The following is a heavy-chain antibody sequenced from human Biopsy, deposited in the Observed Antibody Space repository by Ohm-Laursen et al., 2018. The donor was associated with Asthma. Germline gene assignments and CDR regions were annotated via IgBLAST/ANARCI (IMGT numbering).Heavy chain of an antibody. J-gene: IGHJ6*02. D-gene: IGHD2-15*01. Sequence: GASVKVSCKASGYIFTSHAMNWVRQAPGQGLEWMGRINTNTGNPTYAQGFTGRFVFSLDTSVSTAYLQISSLKADDTAVYYCARGLLGMDVWGRGTTVTVSS. CDR3: ARGLLGMDV. V-gene: IGHV7-4-1*02. CDR2: INTNTGNP. CDR1: GYIFTSHA.